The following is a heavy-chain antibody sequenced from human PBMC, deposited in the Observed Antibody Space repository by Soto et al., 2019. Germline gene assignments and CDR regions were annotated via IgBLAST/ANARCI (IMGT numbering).Heavy chain of an antibody. J-gene: IGHJ6*02. D-gene: IGHD1-26*01. V-gene: IGHV5-10-1*01. CDR2: IDPSDSYT. CDR3: ARGSPSYYYYVMDV. Sequence: GEPLKISCKGSGYSFTSYWISWVRQMPGKVLEWMGRIDPSDSYTNYSPSFQGHVTISADKSISTAYLQWSSLKASDTAMYYCARGSPSYYYYVMDVWGQGTTVTVSS. CDR1: GYSFTSYW.